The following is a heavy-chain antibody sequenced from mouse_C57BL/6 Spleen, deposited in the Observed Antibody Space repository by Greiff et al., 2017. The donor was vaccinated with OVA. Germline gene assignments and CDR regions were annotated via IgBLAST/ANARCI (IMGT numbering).Heavy chain of an antibody. D-gene: IGHD1-1*01. Sequence: QVQLKESGPELVKPGASVKISCKASGYAFSSSWMNWVKQRPGKGLEWIGRIYPGDGDTNYNGKFKGKATLTADKSSSTAYMQLSSLTSEDSAVYFCASPITTVVATEGWYFDVWGTGTTVTVSS. CDR1: GYAFSSSW. V-gene: IGHV1-82*01. CDR2: IYPGDGDT. J-gene: IGHJ1*03. CDR3: ASPITTVVATEGWYFDV.